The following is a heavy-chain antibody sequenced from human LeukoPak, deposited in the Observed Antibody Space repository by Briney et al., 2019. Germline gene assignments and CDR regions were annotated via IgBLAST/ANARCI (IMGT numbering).Heavy chain of an antibody. CDR1: GGSISSYY. CDR2: IYYSGST. Sequence: SETLSLTCTVSGGSISSYYWSWIRQPPGKGLEWIGYIYYSGSTNYNPSLKSRVTISVDTSKNQFSLNLSSVTAADTAVYYCASLYSSGGGYWGQGTLVTVSS. CDR3: ASLYSSGGGY. D-gene: IGHD6-19*01. V-gene: IGHV4-59*01. J-gene: IGHJ4*02.